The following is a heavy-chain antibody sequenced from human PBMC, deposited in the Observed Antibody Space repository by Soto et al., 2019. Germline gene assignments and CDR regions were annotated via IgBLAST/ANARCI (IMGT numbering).Heavy chain of an antibody. CDR1: GFVFTNFW. CDR2: IDISGHST. D-gene: IGHD6-13*01. CDR3: AKDSWYFDL. V-gene: IGHV3-74*01. J-gene: IGHJ4*02. Sequence: GSLRLSCAASGFVFTNFWMDWVRHVPGKGLVWVARIDISGHSTNYAESVKGRFTISRDNAKNTVSLQMNSLRVEDTGVYYCAKDSWYFDLWSQGSQVTVSS.